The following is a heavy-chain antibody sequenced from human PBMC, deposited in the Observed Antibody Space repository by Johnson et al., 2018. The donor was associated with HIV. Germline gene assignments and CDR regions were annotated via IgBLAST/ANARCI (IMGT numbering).Heavy chain of an antibody. CDR3: ARELGYSSRAFGAFDI. CDR2: IYSGGST. V-gene: IGHV3-53*01. J-gene: IGHJ3*02. D-gene: IGHD6-13*01. Sequence: MQLVESGGGLIQPGGSLRLSCAASGFTVSSYYMSWVRQAPGKGLEWVSVIYSGGSTYYADSVKGRFTISRDNSKNTLYLQMNSLRAEDTAVYYCARELGYSSRAFGAFDIWGQGTMVTVSS. CDR1: GFTVSSYY.